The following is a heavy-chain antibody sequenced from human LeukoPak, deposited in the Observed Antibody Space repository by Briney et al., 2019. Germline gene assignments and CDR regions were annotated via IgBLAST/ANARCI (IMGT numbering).Heavy chain of an antibody. CDR2: IYTSGST. V-gene: IGHV4-61*02. D-gene: IGHD3-22*01. CDR3: ARSSGWSYYYYYYMDV. CDR1: GGSISCGSYY. J-gene: IGHJ6*03. Sequence: SETLSLTCTVSGGSISCGSYYWSWIRQPAGKGLEWLGRIYTSGSTNYNPSLKSRVTISVDTSKNQFSLKLSSVTAADTAVYYCARSSGWSYYYYYYMDVWRKGTTVTVSS.